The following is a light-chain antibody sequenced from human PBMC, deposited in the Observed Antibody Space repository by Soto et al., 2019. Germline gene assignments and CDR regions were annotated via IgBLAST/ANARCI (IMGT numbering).Light chain of an antibody. CDR1: SSDVGGYNY. CDR3: SSYTSSSTLVV. J-gene: IGLJ2*01. CDR2: DVS. V-gene: IGLV2-14*01. Sequence: QSALTHPASVSGSPVQSITISCTGTSSDVGGYNYVSWYQQHPGKAPKLMIYDVSNRPSGFSNRFSGSKSGNTASLTISGLQAEDESDYYGSSYTSSSTLVVFGGGTKLTVL.